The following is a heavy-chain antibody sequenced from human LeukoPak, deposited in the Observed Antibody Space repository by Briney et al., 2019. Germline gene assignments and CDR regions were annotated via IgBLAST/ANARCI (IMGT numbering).Heavy chain of an antibody. CDR2: ISWNSGSI. Sequence: GRSLRLSCAASGFTFDDYAMHWVRQAPGKGLEWVSGISWNSGSIEYADSVKGRFTISRDNAKNSLYLQMNSLRAEDTAVYYCARMGKLDFDYWGQGTLVTVSS. CDR1: GFTFDDYA. V-gene: IGHV3-9*01. CDR3: ARMGKLDFDY. D-gene: IGHD1-26*01. J-gene: IGHJ4*02.